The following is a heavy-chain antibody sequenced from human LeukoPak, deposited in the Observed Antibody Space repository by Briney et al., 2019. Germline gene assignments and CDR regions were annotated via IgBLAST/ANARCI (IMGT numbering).Heavy chain of an antibody. CDR3: AKRDVLGGWYHDY. CDR2: ITSSSNL. CDR1: GFTFSRCA. D-gene: IGHD6-19*01. Sequence: PGGSLRLSCAASGFTFSRCAMSWVRQAPGKGLQWVSSITSSSNLYYSDSVRGRFSISRDNSKNTLYSQMNNLRAEDTAVYYCAKRDVLGGWYHDYWGQGTLVTVSS. V-gene: IGHV3-23*01. J-gene: IGHJ4*02.